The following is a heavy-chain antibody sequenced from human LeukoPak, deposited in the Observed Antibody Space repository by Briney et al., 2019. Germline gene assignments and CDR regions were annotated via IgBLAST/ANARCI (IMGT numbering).Heavy chain of an antibody. Sequence: ASVKVSCKASGYTFTSFNVNWVRQAPGQGLEWMGVIRPTGVSTDYAQNFQGRVTMTSDTSTRTVYMELSSLRSEDTAVNYCARRAIYDNSGSYSDAFDFWGQGTLVTVSS. D-gene: IGHD3-22*01. V-gene: IGHV1-46*01. CDR3: ARRAIYDNSGSYSDAFDF. J-gene: IGHJ3*01. CDR2: IRPTGVST. CDR1: GYTFTSFN.